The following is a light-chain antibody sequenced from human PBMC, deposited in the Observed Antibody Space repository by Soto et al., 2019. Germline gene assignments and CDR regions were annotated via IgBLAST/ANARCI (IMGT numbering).Light chain of an antibody. Sequence: EIVLKQSPPTVSESQGDRATXSCRASQSVSSNLAWYQQKPVQAPSLLVPGTSTRSTGIPDRFGSSKSGTPLTLGNSSPQCEGFATYYWQQYISFPTFAQ. CDR3: QQYISFPT. V-gene: IGKV3-15*01. J-gene: IGKJ5*01. CDR2: GTS. CDR1: QSVSSN.